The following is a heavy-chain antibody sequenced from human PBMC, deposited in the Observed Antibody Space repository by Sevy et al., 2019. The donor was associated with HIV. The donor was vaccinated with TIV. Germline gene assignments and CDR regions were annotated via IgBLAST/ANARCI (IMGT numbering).Heavy chain of an antibody. CDR3: AKAGIRLGDVSYFDY. Sequence: GGSLRLSCAASGFTFTNYAMSWVRQAPGKGLEWVSGISGSGGSTYYADSVKGRFTISRDNSKNTLYLQMSSLRAEDTDLYYCAKAGIRLGDVSYFDYWGQGAQVTVSS. CDR1: GFTFTNYA. V-gene: IGHV3-23*01. CDR2: ISGSGGST. D-gene: IGHD3-16*01. J-gene: IGHJ4*02.